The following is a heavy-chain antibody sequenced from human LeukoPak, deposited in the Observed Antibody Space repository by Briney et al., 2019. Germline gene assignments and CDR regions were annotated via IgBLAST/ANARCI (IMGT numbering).Heavy chain of an antibody. V-gene: IGHV3-74*01. Sequence: GGSLRLSCAASGFTFSNYWMHWVRQAPGKGLVWVSRINTDGQTTSYADSVKGRFSISRDNSKNTLYLQMNSLRAEDTAVYYCAKESDYYGSPDYWGQGTLVTVSS. CDR2: INTDGQTT. J-gene: IGHJ4*02. CDR1: GFTFSNYW. CDR3: AKESDYYGSPDY. D-gene: IGHD3-22*01.